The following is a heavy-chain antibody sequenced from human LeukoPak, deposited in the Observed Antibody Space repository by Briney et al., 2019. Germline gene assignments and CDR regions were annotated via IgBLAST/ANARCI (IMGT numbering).Heavy chain of an antibody. CDR3: ARDPPGLTLGSPGDY. V-gene: IGHV1-18*01. CDR2: ISANNGDT. Sequence: ASVKVSCKASGYTFTSYGTAWVRQAPGQGLQWMGWISANNGDTSCSQKLQGRVTMTTDTSTNTAYMELRSLTSDDTAVYYCARDPPGLTLGSPGDYWGQGTLVIVSS. CDR1: GYTFTSYG. J-gene: IGHJ4*02. D-gene: IGHD3-16*01.